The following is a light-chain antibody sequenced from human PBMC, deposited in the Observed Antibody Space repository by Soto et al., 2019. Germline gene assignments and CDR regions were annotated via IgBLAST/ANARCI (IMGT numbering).Light chain of an antibody. Sequence: QSVLTQPPSASGTPGQRVTISCSGSSSNIGSNTVNWYQQLPGTAPKLLIYSNNQRPSGVPDRLSGSKSGTSASLAISGRQSADEADYYCAEWDDRLNGRVVFGGGTKLTVL. J-gene: IGLJ2*01. CDR1: SSNIGSNT. CDR2: SNN. CDR3: AEWDDRLNGRVV. V-gene: IGLV1-44*01.